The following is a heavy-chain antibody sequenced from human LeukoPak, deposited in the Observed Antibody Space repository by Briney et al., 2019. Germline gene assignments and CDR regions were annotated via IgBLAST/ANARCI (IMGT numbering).Heavy chain of an antibody. CDR3: AGYLTSIPSGMAV. CDR2: ISTAGSRT. D-gene: IGHD1-26*01. Sequence: GGSLRLSCAASGFTFSRYWMHWLRQAPGKGLVWVSRISTAGSRTSYAASVKGRFNTSRDNGKNTLYLQMTSLRAEDTAVYYCAGYLTSIPSGMAVWGEGTTVTVSS. J-gene: IGHJ6*01. V-gene: IGHV3-74*01. CDR1: GFTFSRYW.